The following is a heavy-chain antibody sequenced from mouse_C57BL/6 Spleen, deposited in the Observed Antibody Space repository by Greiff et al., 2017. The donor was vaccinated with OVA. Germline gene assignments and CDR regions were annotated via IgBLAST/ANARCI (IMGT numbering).Heavy chain of an antibody. CDR3: ARAEGPIYYYGSSYDWYFDV. CDR2: ISDGGSYT. CDR1: GFTFSSYA. Sequence: EVKLVESGGGLVKPGGSLKLSCAASGFTFSSYAMSWVRQTPEKRLEWVATISDGGSYTYYPDNVKGRFTISRDNAKNTLYMQMSHLKSEDTAMYYCARAEGPIYYYGSSYDWYFDVWGTGTTVTVSS. J-gene: IGHJ1*03. D-gene: IGHD1-1*01. V-gene: IGHV5-4*03.